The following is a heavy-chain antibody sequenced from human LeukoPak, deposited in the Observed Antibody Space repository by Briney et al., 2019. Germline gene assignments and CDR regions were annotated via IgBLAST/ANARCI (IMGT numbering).Heavy chain of an antibody. V-gene: IGHV1-69*01. Sequence: GASGKVSCKASGGTFSNYAISWVRQAPGQGLEWMGGIIPIFGTANYAQKFQGRVTITADESTSTAYMELSSLRSEDTAVYYCARVGQLLPYYFDYWGQGTLVTVYS. J-gene: IGHJ4*02. CDR3: ARVGQLLPYYFDY. CDR2: IIPIFGTA. D-gene: IGHD2-2*01. CDR1: GGTFSNYA.